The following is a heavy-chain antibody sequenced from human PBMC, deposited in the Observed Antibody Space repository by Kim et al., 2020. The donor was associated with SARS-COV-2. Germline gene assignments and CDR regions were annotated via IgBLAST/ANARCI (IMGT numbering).Heavy chain of an antibody. D-gene: IGHD6-13*01. CDR3: TRVPPYSNSWWDAFDI. CDR2: IRSKANSYAT. Sequence: GGSLRLSCAASGFTFSDSAMYWVRQASGKGLEWVGRIRSKANSYATAYGVSVKGRFIISRDDSKNTAYLQMNSLKTEDTAIYYCTRVPPYSNSWWDAFDIWGQGTMVTVSS. J-gene: IGHJ3*02. V-gene: IGHV3-73*01. CDR1: GFTFSDSA.